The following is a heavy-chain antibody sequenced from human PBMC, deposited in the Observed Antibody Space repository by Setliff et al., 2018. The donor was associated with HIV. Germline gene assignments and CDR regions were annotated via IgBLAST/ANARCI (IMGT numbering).Heavy chain of an antibody. D-gene: IGHD2-21*01. CDR1: GYTFTSYA. Sequence: ASVKVSCKASGYTFTSYAMHWVRQAPGQRLEWMGWINAGNGDTKYSQKFQGRVTATTDTSASTAYMELSSLRSEDTAVYYCARGEGRDGYNLYYYYMDVWGKGTTVTVSS. CDR2: INAGNGDT. CDR3: ARGEGRDGYNLYYYYMDV. J-gene: IGHJ6*03. V-gene: IGHV1-3*01.